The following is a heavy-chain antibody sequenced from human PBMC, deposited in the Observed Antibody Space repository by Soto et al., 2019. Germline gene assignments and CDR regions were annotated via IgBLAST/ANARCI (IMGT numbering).Heavy chain of an antibody. CDR2: ISPYTGNT. CDR3: AMVDLYVTPTPQDV. J-gene: IGHJ6*02. D-gene: IGHD3-16*01. Sequence: QVQLEQSGDEVKKPGASVKVSCKASGYIFVNYGIAWVRQAPGQGLEWLGWISPYTGNTKYATKVQGRLTLTTDTSTSDAFMDLVSLTSADTAVYYCAMVDLYVTPTPQDVWGQGTTVTVSS. V-gene: IGHV1-18*01. CDR1: GYIFVNYG.